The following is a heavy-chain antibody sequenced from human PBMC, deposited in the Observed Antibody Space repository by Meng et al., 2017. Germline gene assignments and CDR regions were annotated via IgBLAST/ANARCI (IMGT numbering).Heavy chain of an antibody. J-gene: IGHJ5*02. Sequence: VRLVGSGGGLGKPGGVRILSCAAAGLTFSDYYMSGIRQATGKGLEWVSYISSSGSTIYYADSVKGRFTISRDNAKNSLYLQMNSLRAEDTAVYYCARESMYNWFDPWGQGTLVTVSS. CDR2: ISSSGSTI. V-gene: IGHV3-11*01. CDR1: GLTFSDYY. CDR3: ARESMYNWFDP. D-gene: IGHD6-6*01.